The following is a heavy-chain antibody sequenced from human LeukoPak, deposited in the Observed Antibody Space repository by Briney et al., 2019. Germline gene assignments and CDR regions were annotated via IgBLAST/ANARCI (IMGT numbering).Heavy chain of an antibody. J-gene: IGHJ2*01. D-gene: IGHD7-27*01. CDR3: ARDQLELGIDWYFDL. CDR1: GFTFSSYG. CDR2: MWYDGSNK. V-gene: IGHV3-33*01. Sequence: GGSLRLSCAASGFTFSSYGMHWVRQAPGKGLEWVAVMWYDGSNKYYADSVKGRFTISRDNSKNTLYLQMDSLRAEDTAVYYCARDQLELGIDWYFDLWGRGTLVTVSS.